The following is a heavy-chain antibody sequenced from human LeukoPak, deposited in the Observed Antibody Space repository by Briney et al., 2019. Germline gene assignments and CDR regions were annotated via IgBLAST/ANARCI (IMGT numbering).Heavy chain of an antibody. CDR3: ARDRSREGTYGSGSYFPGWFDP. Sequence: PSETLSLTCTVSGGSISTYSWSWIRQPPGKGLEWIGCRYDGGRDTYNPSLKSRVTISVDTSKNQFSVKLTSVTAADTAVYYCARDRSREGTYGSGSYFPGWFDPWGQGTLVTVSS. D-gene: IGHD3-10*01. V-gene: IGHV4-59*12. CDR1: GGSISTYS. CDR2: RYDGGRD. J-gene: IGHJ5*02.